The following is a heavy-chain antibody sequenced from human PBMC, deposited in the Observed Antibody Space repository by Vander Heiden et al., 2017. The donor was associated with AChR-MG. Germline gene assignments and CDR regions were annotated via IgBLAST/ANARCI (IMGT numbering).Heavy chain of an antibody. CDR2: ISGSGDST. Sequence: EVQLLESGGGLVEPGGSLRLSCAASGFIFSSYAMSWVRQAPGKGLEWVAGISGSGDSTYYADSVKGRLTISRDNSNNTLYLQMNSLRAEDTAVYFCAKGRGGSSTSCYNYWGQGTLVTVSS. D-gene: IGHD2-2*02. J-gene: IGHJ4*02. CDR1: GFIFSSYA. CDR3: AKGRGGSSTSCYNY. V-gene: IGHV3-23*01.